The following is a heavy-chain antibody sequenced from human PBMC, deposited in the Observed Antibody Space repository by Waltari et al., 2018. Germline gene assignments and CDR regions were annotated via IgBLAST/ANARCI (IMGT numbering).Heavy chain of an antibody. CDR1: GFTFSNAW. V-gene: IGHV3-15*01. CDR2: IKSKTDGGTT. CDR3: TTDITVTPGGMDV. D-gene: IGHD4-17*01. J-gene: IGHJ6*02. Sequence: EVQLVESGGGLVKPGGSLRLSCAASGFTFSNAWMSWVRQAPGKGLEWVGRIKSKTDGGTTDYAAPVKGRFTISRDDSKNTLYLQMNSLKTEDTAVYYCTTDITVTPGGMDVWGQGTTVTVSS.